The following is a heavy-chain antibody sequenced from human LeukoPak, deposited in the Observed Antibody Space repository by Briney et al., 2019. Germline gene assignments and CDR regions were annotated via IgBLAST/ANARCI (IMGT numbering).Heavy chain of an antibody. V-gene: IGHV3-64D*09. CDR3: VKGPLDYGVYFDY. CDR1: GFPFSSYA. Sequence: GGSLRLSCSASGFPFSSYAMHWVRQAPGKGLEYVSAISSNGGSTYYADSVKGRFTISRDNSKNTLYLQMSSLRAEDTAVYYCVKGPLDYGVYFDYWGQGTLVTVSS. D-gene: IGHD4-17*01. J-gene: IGHJ4*02. CDR2: ISSNGGST.